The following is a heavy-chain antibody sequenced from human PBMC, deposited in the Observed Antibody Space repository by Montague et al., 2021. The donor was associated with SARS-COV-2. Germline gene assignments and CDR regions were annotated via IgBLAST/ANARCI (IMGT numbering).Heavy chain of an antibody. CDR1: GFSLNTSGAG. Sequence: PALVKPTQTLTLTCTFSGFSLNTSGAGVGWVRQPPGKALEWLALXYWDDDKRYSPSLKSRYTISKDTTKNEVVLTVANMDPVDTATYYCARYGDYGSWFDPWGQGTLVTVSS. CDR3: ARYGDYGSWFDP. D-gene: IGHD4-17*01. CDR2: XYWDDDK. J-gene: IGHJ5*02. V-gene: IGHV2-5*02.